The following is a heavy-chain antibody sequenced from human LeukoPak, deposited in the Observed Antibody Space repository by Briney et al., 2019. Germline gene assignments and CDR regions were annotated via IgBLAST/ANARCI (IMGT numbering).Heavy chain of an antibody. CDR3: ARDPGVRGYYFDY. CDR2: IKQDGSEK. J-gene: IGHJ4*02. V-gene: IGHV3-7*03. D-gene: IGHD3-10*01. Sequence: PGGSLRLSCAASGFTFSSYWMSWVRQAPGKGLEWVANIKQDGSEKYYVDSVKGRFTISRDNAKNSLYLQMNSLRAEDTAVYYCARDPGVRGYYFDYWGQGTLVTVSS. CDR1: GFTFSSYW.